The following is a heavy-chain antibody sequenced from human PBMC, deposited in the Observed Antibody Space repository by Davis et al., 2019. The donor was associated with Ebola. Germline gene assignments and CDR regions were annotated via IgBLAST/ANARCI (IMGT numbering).Heavy chain of an antibody. CDR3: ARHGTGLPAAMKYYYYGMDV. V-gene: IGHV4-59*08. D-gene: IGHD2-2*01. J-gene: IGHJ6*02. CDR2: IYYSGST. CDR1: GGSISSYY. Sequence: SETLSLTCTVSGGSISSYYWSWIRQPPGKGLEWVGYIYYSGSTNCNPSLKSRVTISVDTSKNQFSLKLSSVTAADTAVYYCARHGTGLPAAMKYYYYGMDVWGQGTTVTVSS.